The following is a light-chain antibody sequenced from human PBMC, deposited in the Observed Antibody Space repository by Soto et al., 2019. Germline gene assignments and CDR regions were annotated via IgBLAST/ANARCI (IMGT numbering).Light chain of an antibody. CDR1: QGISNY. V-gene: IGKV1-27*01. Sequence: DIQMTQSPCSLSASVGDRVTITCRASQGISNYLAWYQQKPGKVPKLLIYAASTLQSGVPSRFSGSGSGTDFTLTISSLQPEDVATYYCQKYNSARTFGQGTKVEIK. CDR2: AAS. J-gene: IGKJ1*01. CDR3: QKYNSART.